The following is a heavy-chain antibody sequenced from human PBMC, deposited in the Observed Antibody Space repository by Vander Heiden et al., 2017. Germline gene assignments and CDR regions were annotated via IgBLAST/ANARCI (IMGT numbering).Heavy chain of an antibody. D-gene: IGHD4-17*01. CDR2: IWYDGSNK. CDR3: ARGEVTNYFDY. J-gene: IGHJ4*02. CDR1: GFTFSSYG. Sequence: QVQLVESGGGGVQPGRALRLSCAASGFTFSSYGMHWVRQAPGKGLEWVAVIWYDGSNKYYADSVKGRFTISRDNSKNTLYLQMNSLRAEDTAVYYCARGEVTNYFDYWGQGTLVTVSS. V-gene: IGHV3-33*01.